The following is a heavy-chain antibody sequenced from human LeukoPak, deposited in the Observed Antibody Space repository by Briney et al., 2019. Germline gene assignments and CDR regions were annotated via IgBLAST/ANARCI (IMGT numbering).Heavy chain of an antibody. Sequence: PGGSLRLSCVASGFTFSKYTMSWVRQAPGKGLEWVSGIYGGGSGSTFYAESGKGRFTISRDNSKNTLYLQMNSLRDEDTAIYYCAKDFTPDGIWDIDYWGRGTLITVSS. V-gene: IGHV3-23*01. D-gene: IGHD1-14*01. CDR3: AKDFTPDGIWDIDY. J-gene: IGHJ4*02. CDR2: IYGGGSGST. CDR1: GFTFSKYT.